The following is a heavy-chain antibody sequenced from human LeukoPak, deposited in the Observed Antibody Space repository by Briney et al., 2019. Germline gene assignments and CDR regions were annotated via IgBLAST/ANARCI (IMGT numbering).Heavy chain of an antibody. CDR1: GYTFTSYG. Sequence: ASVKVSCKASGYTFTSYGISWVRQAPGQGLEWMGWISAYNGNTNYAQKLQGRVTMTTDTSTSTAYMELRSLRSDDTAVYYCARDSVAYCGGDCYSLSAFDIWGQGTMVTVSS. V-gene: IGHV1-18*01. CDR2: ISAYNGNT. D-gene: IGHD2-21*02. CDR3: ARDSVAYCGGDCYSLSAFDI. J-gene: IGHJ3*02.